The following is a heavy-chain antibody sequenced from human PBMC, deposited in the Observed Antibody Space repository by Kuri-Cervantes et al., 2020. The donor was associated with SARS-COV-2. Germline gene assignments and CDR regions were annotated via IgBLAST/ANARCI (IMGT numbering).Heavy chain of an antibody. V-gene: IGHV3-30-3*02. D-gene: IGHD2-15*01. CDR3: AKLFGVVVAGTLDY. CDR2: TSYDGSTK. CDR1: GFTFNNYA. J-gene: IGHJ4*02. Sequence: GESLKISCAASGFTFNNYAMHWVRQTPGEGLEWVAITSYDGSTKYYADSVKGRFTISRDNSKNTLYLQMNSLRAEDTAIYYCAKLFGVVVAGTLDYWGQGALVTVSS.